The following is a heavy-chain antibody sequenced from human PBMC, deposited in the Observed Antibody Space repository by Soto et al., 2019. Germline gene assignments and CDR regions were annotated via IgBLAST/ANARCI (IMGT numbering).Heavy chain of an antibody. Sequence: EVQLVESGGGLVKPGGSLRLSCAGSGFTFSNAWMSWVRRAPGKGLEWVGRIKSDAYGGAIDYAAPVKGRFTISRDDSKNTLFLQMNNLRAEDTAVYNCKKATGRREPPTIDFGGQGSPVFVST. D-gene: IGHD1-26*01. V-gene: IGHV3-15*01. J-gene: IGHJ4*02. CDR1: GFTFSNAW. CDR3: KKATGRREPPTIDF. CDR2: IKSDAYGGAI.